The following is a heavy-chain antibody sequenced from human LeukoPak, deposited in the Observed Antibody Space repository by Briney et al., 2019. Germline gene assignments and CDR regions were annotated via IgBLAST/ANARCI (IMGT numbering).Heavy chain of an antibody. CDR1: GVSISSGRYY. CDR2: IYTSGST. CDR3: ARGPATAKNWFDP. D-gene: IGHD2-2*01. Sequence: PSQTLSLTCTVSGVSISSGRYYWSWIRQPAGKGLEWIVRIYTSGSTNYNPSLKSRVTISVYTSKNQFSLKLSSVTAADTAVYYCARGPATAKNWFDPWGQGTLVTVSS. J-gene: IGHJ5*02. V-gene: IGHV4-61*02.